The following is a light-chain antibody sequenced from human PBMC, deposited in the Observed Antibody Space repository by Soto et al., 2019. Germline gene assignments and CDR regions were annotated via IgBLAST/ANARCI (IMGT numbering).Light chain of an antibody. CDR1: SSDVGGYNY. CDR2: DVS. Sequence: QSALTQPASVSGSPGQSITISCTGTSSDVGGYNYVSWYQQHPGKAPKLIIYDVSNRPSGVSNRFSGSKSGNTASLAISGLQAEDDTYYYCSSYTSPSTYVLGTGTKLTVL. V-gene: IGLV2-14*03. CDR3: SSYTSPSTYV. J-gene: IGLJ1*01.